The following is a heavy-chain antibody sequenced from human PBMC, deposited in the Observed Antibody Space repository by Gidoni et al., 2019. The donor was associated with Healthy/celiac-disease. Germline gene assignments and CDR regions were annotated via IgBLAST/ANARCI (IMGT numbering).Heavy chain of an antibody. CDR2: IYTSGST. V-gene: IGHV4-61*02. J-gene: IGHJ6*03. CDR1: GGSISSGRYY. CDR3: AREGRANSSFGELSLYYYYYMDV. Sequence: QVQLQESGPGLVKPSQTLSLTCTVSGGSISSGRYYWSWIRQPAGKGLEWIGRIYTSGSTNYNPSLKSRVTISVDTSKNQFSLKLSSVTAADTAVYYCAREGRANSSFGELSLYYYYYMDVWGKGTTVTVSS. D-gene: IGHD3-10*01.